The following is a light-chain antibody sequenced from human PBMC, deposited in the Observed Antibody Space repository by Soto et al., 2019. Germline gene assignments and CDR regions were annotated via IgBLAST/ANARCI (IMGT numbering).Light chain of an antibody. V-gene: IGLV1-44*01. CDR3: TAWDDSHDGYL. Sequence: QSVLTQPPSASGTPVPRVTISCSGSSSDIGRNTVNWYQQLPGTAPKLLFYNNNQRPSGVPDRLSASKSATSPSLAISGLQSEDEADYYCTAWDDSHDGYLFGTGTKVTVL. CDR2: NNN. CDR1: SSDIGRNT. J-gene: IGLJ1*01.